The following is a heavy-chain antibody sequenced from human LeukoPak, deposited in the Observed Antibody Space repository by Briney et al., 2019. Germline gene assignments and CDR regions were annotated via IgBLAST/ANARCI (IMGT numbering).Heavy chain of an antibody. CDR1: GFTFSTYA. CDR3: VKVTYSNWFDP. Sequence: GGSLRLSCAASGFTFSTYAMSWVRQAPGKGLEWVSATTGTGGTTYYAGSVKGRFTISRDNSKNMLYLQMNSLRAEDTAVYYCVKVTYSNWFDPWGQGTLVTVSS. CDR2: TTGTGGTT. D-gene: IGHD4-11*01. J-gene: IGHJ5*02. V-gene: IGHV3-23*01.